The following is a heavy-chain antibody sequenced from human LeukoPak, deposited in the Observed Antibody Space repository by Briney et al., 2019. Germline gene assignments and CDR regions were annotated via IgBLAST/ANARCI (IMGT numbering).Heavy chain of an antibody. CDR3: ARGREYSGYQEYYFDY. D-gene: IGHD5-12*01. J-gene: IGHJ4*02. V-gene: IGHV1-46*01. CDR2: INPTTGST. Sequence: ASVKVSCKASGYTFTSYYLNWVRQAPGQGLEWMGIINPTTGSTSLPQKFQGRVTMTRDTSTGTVYMELSSLRSGDTAVYYCARGREYSGYQEYYFDYWGRGTLVTVSS. CDR1: GYTFTSYY.